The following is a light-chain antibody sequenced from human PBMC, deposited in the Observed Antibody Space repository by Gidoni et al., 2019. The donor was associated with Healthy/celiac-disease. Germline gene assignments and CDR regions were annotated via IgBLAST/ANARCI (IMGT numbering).Light chain of an antibody. J-gene: IGLJ2*01. V-gene: IGLV3-25*03. CDR3: QSADSSGTYVV. Sequence: SYELTQPLSVSVSPGQTARITCSGDALPKQYAYWYQQKPGKAPVLVIYKDSERPSGIPERFSGSSSGTTVTLTISGVQAEDEADYYCQSADSSGTYVVFGGGTKLTVL. CDR2: KDS. CDR1: ALPKQY.